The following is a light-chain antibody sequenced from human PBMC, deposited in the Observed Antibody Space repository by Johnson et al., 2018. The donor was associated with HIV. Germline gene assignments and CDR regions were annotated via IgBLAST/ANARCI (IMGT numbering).Light chain of an antibody. Sequence: QSVLTQPPSVSAAPGQKVTISCSGIGSNIGDNYVSWYQHLPGTAPRLLIYDDIKRPSGIPDRFSGSKSGTSATLGITGLQTGDEADYYCGTWDTSLSAGHVFGTVTKVTVL. CDR3: GTWDTSLSAGHV. V-gene: IGLV1-51*01. CDR2: DDI. CDR1: GSNIGDNY. J-gene: IGLJ1*01.